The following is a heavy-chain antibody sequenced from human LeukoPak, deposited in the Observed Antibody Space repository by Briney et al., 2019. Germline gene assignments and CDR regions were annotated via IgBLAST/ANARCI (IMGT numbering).Heavy chain of an antibody. CDR2: ISGSGGST. D-gene: IGHD6-13*01. CDR1: GFTFRSYA. CDR3: AKDFAVYSTSYYDY. J-gene: IGHJ4*02. V-gene: IGHV3-23*01. Sequence: GGSLRLSCAASGFTFRSYAMSWVRQAPGKGLEWVSAISGSGGSTYYADSVKGRFTISRDNSKATLYLQVNSLRAEDTAVYYCAKDFAVYSTSYYDYWGQGALVIVSS.